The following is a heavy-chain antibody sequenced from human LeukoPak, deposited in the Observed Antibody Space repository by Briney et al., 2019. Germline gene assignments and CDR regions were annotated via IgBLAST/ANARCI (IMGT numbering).Heavy chain of an antibody. V-gene: IGHV3-74*01. CDR2: INSDGSST. Sequence: PGGSLRLSCAASGFTFSSYWMHWVRQAPGKGLVWVSRINSDGSSTNYADSVKGRFTISRDNAKNTLYLQMNSLRAEDTAVYYCASAREVGYYDSSGYYYPDWGQGTLVTVSS. CDR3: ASAREVGYYDSSGYYYPD. D-gene: IGHD3-22*01. J-gene: IGHJ4*02. CDR1: GFTFSSYW.